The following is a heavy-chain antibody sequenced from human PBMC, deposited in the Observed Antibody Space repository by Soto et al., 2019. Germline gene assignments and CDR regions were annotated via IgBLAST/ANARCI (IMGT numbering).Heavy chain of an antibody. D-gene: IGHD2-15*01. J-gene: IGHJ4*02. V-gene: IGHV3-21*01. CDR2: MSRSSRYI. Sequence: GGSLRLSCAASGFTFNSYSMNWVRQAPGKGLEWVSSMSRSSRYIYYADSVKGRFTISRDNARNSVYLQMNSLRAEDTAVYYCARDGGVAATLANYFGYWGQGTLVTVSS. CDR1: GFTFNSYS. CDR3: ARDGGVAATLANYFGY.